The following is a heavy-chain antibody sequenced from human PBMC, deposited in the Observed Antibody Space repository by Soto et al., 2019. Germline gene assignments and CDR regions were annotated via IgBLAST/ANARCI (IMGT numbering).Heavy chain of an antibody. CDR3: ARDPSLTGDYPYYGMEF. Sequence: VGSPRLACASSVFTFSSYSMNCVRHSPGQWLEWVSSISTGGSNIYYADSAKGRFTISRDNAKNSLYLQMNSLRGEDTAVYYCARDPSLTGDYPYYGMEFWGQGTTVSVSS. CDR1: VFTFSSYS. V-gene: IGHV3-21*01. J-gene: IGHJ6*01. D-gene: IGHD7-27*01. CDR2: ISTGGSNI.